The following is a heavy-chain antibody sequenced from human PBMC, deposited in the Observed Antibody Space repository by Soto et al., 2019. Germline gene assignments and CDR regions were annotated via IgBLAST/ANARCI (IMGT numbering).Heavy chain of an antibody. CDR2: ISGSGGST. CDR1: GLTFSNYA. V-gene: IGHV3-23*01. CDR3: AIRGATTVY. J-gene: IGHJ4*02. Sequence: PGGSLRLSCAASGLTFSNYAMSWLRQAPGKGLEWVSGISGSGGSTDYADSVKGRFTISRDNSKNTLFLQMNSLRAEDTAAYHCAIRGATTVYWGQGTQVTVSS. D-gene: IGHD1-26*01.